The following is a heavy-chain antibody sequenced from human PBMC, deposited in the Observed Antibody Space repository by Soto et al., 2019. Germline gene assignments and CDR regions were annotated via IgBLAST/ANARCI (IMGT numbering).Heavy chain of an antibody. CDR1: GGSISRGGYY. CDR3: ARRVQTNPVVVQDNWLDP. D-gene: IGHD2-15*01. CDR2: IYNSAST. Sequence: PSETLSLTCTVSGGSISRGGYYWSWIRQNPGKGLEWIGYIYNSASTNYNPSLKSRVTISVDTSKNQFSLKLSSLTAADTAMYYCARRVQTNPVVVQDNWLDPWGQGIQVTVSS. J-gene: IGHJ5*02. V-gene: IGHV4-61*08.